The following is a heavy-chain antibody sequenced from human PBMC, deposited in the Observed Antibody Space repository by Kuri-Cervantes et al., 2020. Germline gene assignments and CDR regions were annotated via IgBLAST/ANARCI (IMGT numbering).Heavy chain of an antibody. CDR1: GFTVSSNY. CDR3: ARDEVWSDTAMVK. Sequence: GESLKISCAASGFTVSSNYMSWVRQAPGKGLEWVSVIYSGGSTYHADSVKGRFTISRDNSKNTLYLQMSSLRAEDTAVYYCARDEVWSDTAMVKWGQGTLVTVSS. D-gene: IGHD5-18*01. J-gene: IGHJ4*02. V-gene: IGHV3-66*01. CDR2: IYSGGST.